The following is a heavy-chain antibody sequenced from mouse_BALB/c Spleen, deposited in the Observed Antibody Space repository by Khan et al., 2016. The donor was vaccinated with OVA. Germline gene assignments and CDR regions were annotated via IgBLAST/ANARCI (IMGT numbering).Heavy chain of an antibody. D-gene: IGHD3-2*02. CDR3: TRSGDANPFAY. V-gene: IGHV1S81*02. CDR1: GYTFSSYY. CDR2: INPTNGGT. Sequence: QVQLKESGAELVKPGASVKLSCKASGYTFSSYYMYWVKQRPGQGLEWIGGINPTNGGTNFNEKFKTKATLTVDKSSSTAYMQLSSLTSEDSAVYYCTRSGDANPFAYWGQGTLVTVSA. J-gene: IGHJ3*01.